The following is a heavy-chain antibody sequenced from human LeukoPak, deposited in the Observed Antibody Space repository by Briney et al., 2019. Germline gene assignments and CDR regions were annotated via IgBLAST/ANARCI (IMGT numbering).Heavy chain of an antibody. V-gene: IGHV3-23*01. CDR2: ISGTADTT. J-gene: IGHJ4*02. Sequence: PGGSLRLSCAASGFTFSDYAMGWARQTPGKGLEWVLTISGTADTTYQADSMKGRFTISRDNSKNMLYLQMNSLRAEDTATYFCARHQRSTPYTDYWGQGTLVTVSS. CDR1: GFTFSDYA. D-gene: IGHD4-11*01. CDR3: ARHQRSTPYTDY.